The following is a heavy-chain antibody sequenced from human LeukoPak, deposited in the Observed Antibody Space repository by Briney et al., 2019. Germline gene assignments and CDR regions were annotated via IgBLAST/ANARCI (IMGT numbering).Heavy chain of an antibody. CDR3: AKYGNSGWVIDN. CDR2: IYYSGST. Sequence: SETLSLTCSVSGGSVRSGSYYWSWIRQPPGKGLEWIGYIYYSGSTNYNPSLKSRVTISVDTSKNQFSLKLSSVTAADTAVYFCAKYGNSGWVIDNWGQGTLVTVSS. D-gene: IGHD6-19*01. V-gene: IGHV4-61*01. J-gene: IGHJ4*02. CDR1: GGSVRSGSYY.